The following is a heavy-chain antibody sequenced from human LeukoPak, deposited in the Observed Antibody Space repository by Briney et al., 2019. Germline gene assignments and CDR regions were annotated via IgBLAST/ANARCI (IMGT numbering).Heavy chain of an antibody. J-gene: IGHJ4*02. V-gene: IGHV3-23*01. CDR2: ISDNGDST. Sequence: GESLRLSCAASGFTFSTFAVSWVRQAPGKGLEWVSIISDNGDSTYYADFVKGRFTTSRDNSKNTLYLQMNSLRAEDTAVYYCAREVGALDYWGRGTLVTVSS. CDR1: GFTFSTFA. CDR3: AREVGALDY. D-gene: IGHD1-26*01.